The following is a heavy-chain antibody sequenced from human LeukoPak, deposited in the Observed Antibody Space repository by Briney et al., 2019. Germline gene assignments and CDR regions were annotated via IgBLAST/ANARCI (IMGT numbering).Heavy chain of an antibody. V-gene: IGHV3-21*01. CDR2: ISSSSSYI. Sequence: KTGGSLRLSCAASGFTFSSYSMNWVRQAPGKGLEWVSSISSSSSYIYYADSVKGRFTISRDNAKNSLYLQMNSLRAEDTAVYYCARDGRDYGVGYFDYWGQGTLVTVSS. J-gene: IGHJ4*02. CDR1: GFTFSSYS. CDR3: ARDGRDYGVGYFDY. D-gene: IGHD4-17*01.